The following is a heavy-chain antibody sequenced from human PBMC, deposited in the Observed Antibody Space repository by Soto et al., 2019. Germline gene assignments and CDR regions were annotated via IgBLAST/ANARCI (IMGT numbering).Heavy chain of an antibody. CDR3: AREGFCSSGSCALYSHDFFDMDV. CDR1: AYTFARYG. CDR2: ISTYNENT. J-gene: IGHJ6*02. Sequence: ASVKVSCKASAYTFARYGISWVRQAPGQGLEWMGWISTYNENTNYAQKFQGRVTMTIDTSTNTAYMELRSLTSDDTAVYYCAREGFCSSGSCALYSHDFFDMDVWGQGTTVTVSS. D-gene: IGHD2-15*01. V-gene: IGHV1-18*01.